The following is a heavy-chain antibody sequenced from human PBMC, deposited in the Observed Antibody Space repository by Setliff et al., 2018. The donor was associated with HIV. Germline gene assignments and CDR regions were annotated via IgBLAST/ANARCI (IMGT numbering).Heavy chain of an antibody. Sequence: PGESLKISCKGSGYSFPTYWIAWVRQMPGKGLEWMGVIYPDESDSRYSPSFRGQVTISADKSISTAYLQWSSLKASDTAMYYCARLGDDNSGYYQFWGKGTTVTVSS. CDR3: ARLGDDNSGYYQF. CDR2: IYPDESDS. V-gene: IGHV5-51*01. D-gene: IGHD3-22*01. CDR1: GYSFPTYW. J-gene: IGHJ6*04.